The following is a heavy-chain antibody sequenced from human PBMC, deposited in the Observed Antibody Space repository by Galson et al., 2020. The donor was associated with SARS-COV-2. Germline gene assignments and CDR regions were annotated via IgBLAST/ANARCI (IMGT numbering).Heavy chain of an antibody. CDR2: IYYSGCT. V-gene: IGHV4-39*01. CDR3: ARHGDYDFWSGYYPHYYYYYGMDV. Sequence: ETSETLSLTCTVSGGSISSSSYYWGWIRQPPGKGLDWIGSIYYSGCTYYNPSLKSRVTISVSTSKNQFSLKLSSVTAADTAVYYCARHGDYDFWSGYYPHYYYYYGMDVWGQGTTVTVSS. D-gene: IGHD3-3*01. J-gene: IGHJ6*02. CDR1: GGSISSSSYY.